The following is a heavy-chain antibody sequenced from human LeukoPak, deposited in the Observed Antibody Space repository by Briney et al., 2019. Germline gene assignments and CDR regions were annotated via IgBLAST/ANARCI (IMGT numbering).Heavy chain of an antibody. D-gene: IGHD4-17*01. CDR3: ARDPNGDYIGAFDFQR. CDR1: GFTFSDYY. Sequence: GGSLRLSCAASGFTFSDYYMSWIRQAPGKGLEWVSYISSSGSTIYYADSVKGRFTISRDNAKNSLYLQMNSLRAEDTAVYYCARDPNGDYIGAFDFQRWGQGTQVTVSS. CDR2: ISSSGSTI. J-gene: IGHJ1*01. V-gene: IGHV3-11*04.